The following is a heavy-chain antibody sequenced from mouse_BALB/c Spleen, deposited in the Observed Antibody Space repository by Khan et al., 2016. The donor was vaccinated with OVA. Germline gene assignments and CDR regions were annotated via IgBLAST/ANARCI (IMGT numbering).Heavy chain of an antibody. Sequence: QVQLQQPGAELARPGASVKMSCKASGYTFTTYTIHWVKQRPGQGLEWIGYIIPSTDYTTYNQKFKDKATLPADKSSSTAYMQLSSLTSDDSAVYYCAKEGAYYRSDGWFAYWGQGTLVTVSA. J-gene: IGHJ3*01. CDR2: IIPSTDYT. CDR1: GYTFTTYT. CDR3: AKEGAYYRSDGWFAY. V-gene: IGHV1-4*01. D-gene: IGHD2-14*01.